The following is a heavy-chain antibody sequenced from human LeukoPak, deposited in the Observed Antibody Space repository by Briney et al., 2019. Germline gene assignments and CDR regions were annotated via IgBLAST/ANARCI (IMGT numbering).Heavy chain of an antibody. Sequence: GGSLRLSCAASGFTFSSYWMSWVRQAPGKGLEWVANIKQDGSEKYYVDSVKGRFTISRDNAKNSLYLQMNSLRAEDTAVYYCARDSGYDSSGYYDYWGQGTLVTVSS. V-gene: IGHV3-7*03. CDR1: GFTFSSYW. D-gene: IGHD3-22*01. CDR3: ARDSGYDSSGYYDY. J-gene: IGHJ4*02. CDR2: IKQDGSEK.